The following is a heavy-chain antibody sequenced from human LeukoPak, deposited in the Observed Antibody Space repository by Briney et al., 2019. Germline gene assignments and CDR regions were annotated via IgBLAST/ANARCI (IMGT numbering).Heavy chain of an antibody. CDR1: CGSISSSSYY. CDR3: ANGGGEWYCYGSGTPEWVY. J-gene: IGHJ4*02. D-gene: IGHD3-10*01. CDR2: IYYTGST. V-gene: IGHV4-39*01. Sequence: AESLSLTCTVSCGSISSSSYYWGRIRQPPGKGLEWFGSIYYTGSTYYIPSLKSRVTISVDTSKNQFSLKLSSVTAADTAVYYCANGGGEWYCYGSGTPEWVYWGQGTLVTVSS.